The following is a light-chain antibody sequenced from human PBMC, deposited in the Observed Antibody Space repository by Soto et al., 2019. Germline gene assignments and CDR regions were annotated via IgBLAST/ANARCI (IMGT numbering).Light chain of an antibody. CDR1: QTIRKS. J-gene: IGKJ5*01. V-gene: IGKV1-17*01. CDR2: GAS. CDR3: QQLHSYPIT. Sequence: DIQMTQSPSSLSASVGDTISITCRSFQTIRKSLNWYQQRPGKAPKLLIFGASSLHNGVPPRFSGSESGADFTLTISSLQPEDFATYYCQQLHSYPITFGQGTRLEIK.